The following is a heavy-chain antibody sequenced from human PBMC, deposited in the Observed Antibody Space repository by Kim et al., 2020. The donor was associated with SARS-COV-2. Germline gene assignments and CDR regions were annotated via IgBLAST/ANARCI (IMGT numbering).Heavy chain of an antibody. CDR3: ARDQGGMYYYYYGMDV. D-gene: IGHD3-16*01. V-gene: IGHV4-61*02. CDR2: IYTSGST. J-gene: IGHJ6*02. CDR1: GGSISSGSYY. Sequence: SETLSLTCTVSGGSISSGSYYWSWIRQPAGKGLEWIGRIYTSGSTNYNPSLKSRVTISVDTSKNQFSLKLSSVAAADTAVYYCARDQGGMYYYYYGMDVWGQGTTVTVSS.